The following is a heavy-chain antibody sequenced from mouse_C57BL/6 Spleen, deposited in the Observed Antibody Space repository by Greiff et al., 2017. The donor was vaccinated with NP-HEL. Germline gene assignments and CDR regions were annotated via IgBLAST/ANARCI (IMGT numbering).Heavy chain of an antibody. V-gene: IGHV1-81*01. J-gene: IGHJ2*01. CDR1: GYTFTSYG. D-gene: IGHD3-3*01. CDR3: ARFGGDLYYFDY. Sequence: QVQLQQSGAELARPGASVKLSCKASGYTFTSYGISWVKQRTGQGLEWIGEIYPRSGNTYYNEKFKGKATLTADKSSSTAYMELRSLTSEDSAVYFCARFGGDLYYFDYWGQGTTLTVSS. CDR2: IYPRSGNT.